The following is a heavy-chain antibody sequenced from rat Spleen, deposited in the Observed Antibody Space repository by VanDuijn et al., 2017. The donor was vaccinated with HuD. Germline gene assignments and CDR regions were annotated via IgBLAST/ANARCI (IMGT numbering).Heavy chain of an antibody. V-gene: IGHV5S13*01. J-gene: IGHJ3*01. CDR2: IDTDGSRT. CDR3: AGQYYGYTD. CDR1: GFTFSDYA. Sequence: EVQLVESGGGLVQPGRSLKVSCAASGFTFSDYAMAWVRQAPKKGLEWVSSIDTDGSRTYYPDSVRGRFTISRDNAENTAYLQMNSLWSEDTATYYCAGQYYGYTDWGQGTLVTVSS. D-gene: IGHD1-6*01.